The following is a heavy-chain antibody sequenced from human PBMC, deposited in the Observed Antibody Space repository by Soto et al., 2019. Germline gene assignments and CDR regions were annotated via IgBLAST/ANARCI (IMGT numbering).Heavy chain of an antibody. CDR1: GFTFSSYS. D-gene: IGHD4-17*01. CDR3: ARDSPYYGDYGGYYYGMDV. V-gene: IGHV3-21*01. Sequence: GGSLRLSXAASGFTFSSYSMNWVRQAPGKGLEWVSSISSSSSYIYYADSVKGRFTISRDNAKNSLYLQMNSLRAEDTAVYYCARDSPYYGDYGGYYYGMDVWGQGTTVTVS. CDR2: ISSSSSYI. J-gene: IGHJ6*02.